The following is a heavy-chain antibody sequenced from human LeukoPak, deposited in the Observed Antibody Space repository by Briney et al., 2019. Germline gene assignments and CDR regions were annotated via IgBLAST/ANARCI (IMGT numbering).Heavy chain of an antibody. CDR1: GYTFTSYY. Sequence: ASVKVSCKASGYTFTSYYMHWVRQAPGQGLEWMGIINPSGGSTSYAQKFQGRVTMTRDTSTSTVYMELSSLRSEDTAVYYCASAPRHCSGGSCYGFTLGWWGQGTLVTVSS. CDR3: ASAPRHCSGGSCYGFTLGW. D-gene: IGHD2-15*01. V-gene: IGHV1-46*01. J-gene: IGHJ4*02. CDR2: INPSGGST.